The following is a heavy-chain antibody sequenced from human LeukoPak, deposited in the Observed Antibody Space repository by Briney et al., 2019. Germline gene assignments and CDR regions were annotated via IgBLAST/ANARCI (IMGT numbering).Heavy chain of an antibody. Sequence: PSETLSLTCTVSGYFISSGYFWGWIRQPPGKGLESIGTISYSGSTYYNPSLKSRVTISVDTSKNQFSLKLTSVTAADTAVYYCARVMYSSPSYFDYWGQGTLVTVSS. CDR2: ISYSGST. D-gene: IGHD6-19*01. J-gene: IGHJ4*02. V-gene: IGHV4-38-2*02. CDR1: GYFISSGYF. CDR3: ARVMYSSPSYFDY.